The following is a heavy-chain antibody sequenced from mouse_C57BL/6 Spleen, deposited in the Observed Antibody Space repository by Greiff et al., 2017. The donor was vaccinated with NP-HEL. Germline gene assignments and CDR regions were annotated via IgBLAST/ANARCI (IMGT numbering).Heavy chain of an antibody. Sequence: QVQLQQPGAELVRPGSSVKLSCKASGYTFTSYWMHWVKQRPIQGLEWIGNIDPSDSETHYNQKFKDKATLTVDKSSSTAYMQLSSLTSEDSAVYYCARGDDYDACLVYAMDYWGQGTSVTVSS. V-gene: IGHV1-52*01. J-gene: IGHJ4*01. CDR2: IDPSDSET. CDR1: GYTFTSYW. CDR3: ARGDDYDACLVYAMDY. D-gene: IGHD2-4*01.